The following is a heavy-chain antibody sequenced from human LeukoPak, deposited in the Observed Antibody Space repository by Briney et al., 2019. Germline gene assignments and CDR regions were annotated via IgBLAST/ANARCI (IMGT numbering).Heavy chain of an antibody. J-gene: IGHJ4*02. D-gene: IGHD3-16*02. Sequence: RASVKVSFKSSVGIFSSYAINWVRQAAGQGLEWMGRIIPIFGTANNAQNVQGRVTITADKSTRTAYMELSSLRSEDTALYYCAKGSRLREGGSYRFWGQGTLVTVSS. CDR3: AKGSRLREGGSYRF. CDR1: VGIFSSYA. CDR2: IIPIFGTA. V-gene: IGHV1-69*06.